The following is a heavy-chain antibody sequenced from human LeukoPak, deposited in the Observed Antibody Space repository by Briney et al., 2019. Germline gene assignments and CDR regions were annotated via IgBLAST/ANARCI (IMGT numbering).Heavy chain of an antibody. Sequence: PSETLSLTCTVSDGSISNYYWSWIRQPAGKGLEWIGRGYISGTTTYSPSLKSRVTMSVDTSKNQFSLRLSSVTAADTAVYYCARMGSSGWYKYFDYWGQGILVTVSS. D-gene: IGHD6-19*01. CDR3: ARMGSSGWYKYFDY. CDR1: DGSISNYY. V-gene: IGHV4-4*07. CDR2: GYISGTT. J-gene: IGHJ4*02.